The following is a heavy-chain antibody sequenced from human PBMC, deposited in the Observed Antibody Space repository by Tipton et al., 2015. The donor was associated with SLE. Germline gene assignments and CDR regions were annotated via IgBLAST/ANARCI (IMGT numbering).Heavy chain of an antibody. CDR3: ARLRPFGSGTLADV. Sequence: TLSLTCTVSGDSISSAFYWSWIRQHPGKGLERIGYISHSGRTYYNPSLNSRLSISIDTSKNQFSLMLSYVTAADTAVYYCARLRPFGSGTLADVWGKGTAVIVSS. D-gene: IGHD3-10*01. CDR2: ISHSGRT. V-gene: IGHV4-31*03. CDR1: GDSISSAFY. J-gene: IGHJ6*04.